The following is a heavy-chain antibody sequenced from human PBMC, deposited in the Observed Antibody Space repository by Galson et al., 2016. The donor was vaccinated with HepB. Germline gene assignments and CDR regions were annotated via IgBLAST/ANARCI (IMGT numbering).Heavy chain of an antibody. CDR3: ARDAVAVNGTLHFYHYGMDG. D-gene: IGHD6-13*01. Sequence: SVKVSCKASGVTFINYAFSWVRQAPGQGLEWMGRIIPILGMANYAQKFQGRVTITADKSTSTAYMELSSLRSEDTAVYYCARDAVAVNGTLHFYHYGMDGWGQGTTGTFSS. CDR1: GVTFINYA. V-gene: IGHV1-69*04. CDR2: IIPILGMA. J-gene: IGHJ6*02.